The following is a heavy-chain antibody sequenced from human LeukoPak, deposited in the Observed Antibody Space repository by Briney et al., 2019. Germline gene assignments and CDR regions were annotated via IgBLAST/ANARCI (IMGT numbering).Heavy chain of an antibody. CDR2: IKQDGSEK. CDR1: GFTFSRYW. D-gene: IGHD3-10*01. J-gene: IGHJ5*02. V-gene: IGHV3-7*01. CDR3: ARAPYYYGSGSYP. Sequence: GGALRLSCAASGFTFSRYWMSWVRQAPGRGREGVANIKQDGSEKYYVDSVKGRFTVSRDNAKNSLYLQMNSLRAYDTAVYYCARAPYYYGSGSYPWGQGTLVTVSA.